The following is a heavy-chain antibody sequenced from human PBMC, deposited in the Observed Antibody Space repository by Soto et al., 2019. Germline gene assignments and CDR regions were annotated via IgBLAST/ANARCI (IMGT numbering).Heavy chain of an antibody. CDR2: LKSDGSGT. CDR1: GFTFSSYW. J-gene: IGHJ4*02. CDR3: VRGDGDYDDGNGYLGRH. D-gene: IGHD3-3*01. V-gene: IGHV3-74*01. Sequence: EVQLVESGGGLVQPGGSLRLSCAASGFTFSSYWMHWVRQAPGKGLVWVSRLKSDGSGTTYADSVKGRLTISRDNVKNTLYLQMNSLRAEDTAVYYCVRGDGDYDDGNGYLGRHWGQGTLVTVSS.